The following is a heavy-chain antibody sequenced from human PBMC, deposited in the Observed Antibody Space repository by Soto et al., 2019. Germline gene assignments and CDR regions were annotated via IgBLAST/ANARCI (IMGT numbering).Heavy chain of an antibody. CDR1: GFTFSSYK. Sequence: EVQLVESGGGLVQPGGSLRLSCAASGFTFSSYKMNWVRQAPGKGLEWVSYISSSGNTIHYADSVKGRFTISRDNAKKSLYLQMNSLRAEDTAVYYCARDEYSGAYDYWGQGTLVTVSS. V-gene: IGHV3-48*03. CDR3: ARDEYSGAYDY. CDR2: ISSSGNTI. J-gene: IGHJ4*02. D-gene: IGHD4-4*01.